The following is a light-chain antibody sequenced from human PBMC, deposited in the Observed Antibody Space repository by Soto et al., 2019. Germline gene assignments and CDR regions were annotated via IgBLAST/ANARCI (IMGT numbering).Light chain of an antibody. CDR2: EAS. J-gene: IGKJ3*01. CDR1: QGIRNY. CDR3: QHYNSYPFT. V-gene: IGKV1-16*02. Sequence: DIPMTQSPSSLSASVGDRVIITCRASQGIRNYLAWYQQKPGRAPTSLIYEASTLQSGAPTKFSGSGLGTDFTLTSSRLRAEDFATYCRQHYNSYPFTFGPGTKVDI.